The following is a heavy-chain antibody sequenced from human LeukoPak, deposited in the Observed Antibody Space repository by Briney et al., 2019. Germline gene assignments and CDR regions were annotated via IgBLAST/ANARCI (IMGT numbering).Heavy chain of an antibody. Sequence: GGTLRLSCAASGFTFSIYAMHWVPQAPGQGREYVSAISGDGGSTHYANTVKSRFTISRDNSKNTLYLQMGSLRAEDMAVYYCARGGATPYYYYYMDVWGKGTTVTVSS. CDR3: ARGGATPYYYYYMDV. J-gene: IGHJ6*03. V-gene: IGHV3-64*01. CDR1: GFTFSIYA. CDR2: ISGDGGST. D-gene: IGHD1-26*01.